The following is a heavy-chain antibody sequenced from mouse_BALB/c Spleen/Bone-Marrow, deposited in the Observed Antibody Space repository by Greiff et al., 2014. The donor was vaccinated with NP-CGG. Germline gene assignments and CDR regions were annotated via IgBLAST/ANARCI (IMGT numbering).Heavy chain of an antibody. CDR2: IYPGTGSI. V-gene: IGHV1S22*01. CDR1: GYTFTSYW. J-gene: IGHJ4*01. D-gene: IGHD3-1*01. CDR3: TRSGYVMDY. Sequence: GSELVRPGASVKLSCKASGYTFTSYWMHWVKQRPGQGLEWLGNIYPGTGSINYDEKFKSKATLTVDTSSSTAYMQLSGLTSEDSAVYYCTRSGYVMDYWGQGTSVTVSS.